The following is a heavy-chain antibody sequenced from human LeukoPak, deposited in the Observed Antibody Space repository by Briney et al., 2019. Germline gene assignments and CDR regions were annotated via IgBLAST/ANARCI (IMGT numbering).Heavy chain of an antibody. V-gene: IGHV4-39*01. CDR2: IYYSGRT. D-gene: IGHD3-22*01. Sequence: PSETLSLTCTVSGGAISSSSYYWCWIRQPPGKGLEWIGSIYYSGRTSYIPSRNSRVNIYVDTSKYPFSMKLSSVTAADKAVYYCARLGFAYYYESSGYYQNWFDHWGQGTLVTVSS. CDR1: GGAISSSSYY. J-gene: IGHJ5*02. CDR3: ARLGFAYYYESSGYYQNWFDH.